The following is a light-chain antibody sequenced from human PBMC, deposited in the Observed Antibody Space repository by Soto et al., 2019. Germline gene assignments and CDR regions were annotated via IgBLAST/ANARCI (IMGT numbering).Light chain of an antibody. CDR3: SSYTSSSTRV. CDR2: DVS. CDR1: SSDVGGYNY. Sequence: QSVLTQPASVSGSPGQSITISCTGTSSDVGGYNYVSWYQQHPGKAPKLMIFDVSNRPSGVSNRFSGSQSGNTASLTISGLQAEDEADYYCSSYTSSSTRVLGTGTKLTVL. V-gene: IGLV2-14*01. J-gene: IGLJ1*01.